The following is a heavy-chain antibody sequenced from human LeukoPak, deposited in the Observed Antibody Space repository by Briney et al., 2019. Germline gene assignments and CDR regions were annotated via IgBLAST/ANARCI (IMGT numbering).Heavy chain of an antibody. CDR1: GFTVSSNY. CDR2: IYSGGST. Sequence: PGGSLRLSCAASGFTVSSNYMSWVRQAPGKGREWVSVIYSGGSTYYADSVKGRFTIARDNSKNTLYLQMNSLRAEDTAVYYCAKRGTVTTFGHCDYWGQGTLVTVSS. D-gene: IGHD4-17*01. V-gene: IGHV3-66*01. J-gene: IGHJ4*02. CDR3: AKRGTVTTFGHCDY.